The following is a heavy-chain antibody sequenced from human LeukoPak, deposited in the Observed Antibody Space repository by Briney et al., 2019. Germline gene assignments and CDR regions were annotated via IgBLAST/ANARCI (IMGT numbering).Heavy chain of an antibody. D-gene: IGHD6-6*01. J-gene: IGHJ3*02. CDR3: ARGDSSSSADAFDM. Sequence: ASVKVSCKGSGYPFTSYGITWVRQAPGQGLEWMGWTSAYNDNPHYAQNLLGRVTMTIDTSTNTAYMALRSLRSDDTAVYYCARGDSSSSADAFDMWGQGTLVTVSS. CDR1: GYPFTSYG. V-gene: IGHV1-18*01. CDR2: TSAYNDNP.